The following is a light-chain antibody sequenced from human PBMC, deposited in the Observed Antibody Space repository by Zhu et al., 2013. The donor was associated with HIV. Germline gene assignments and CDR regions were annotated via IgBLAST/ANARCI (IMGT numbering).Light chain of an antibody. J-gene: IGKJ1*01. CDR1: QSLLHSNGYNY. V-gene: IGKV2-28*01. CDR2: LGS. CDR3: MQGLQTPT. Sequence: DIVMTQSPLSLPVTPGEPASISCRSSQSLLHSNGYNYLDWYLQKPGQSPQLLIYLGSNRASGVPDRFSGSGSGTDFTLKISRVETEDVGLYYCMQGLQTPTFGQGTKVKSN.